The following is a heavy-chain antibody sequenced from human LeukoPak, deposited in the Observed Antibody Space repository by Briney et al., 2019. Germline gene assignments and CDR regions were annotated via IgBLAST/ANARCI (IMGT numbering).Heavy chain of an antibody. CDR2: ISGDGSIT. Sequence: GGSLRLSCAASGFTFDDYAMHWVRQGPGKGLEWVSLISGDGSITYYADSVKGRFTIYRDNSKNSLYLRMNSLRTEDTVLYYCAEDIGGYSFAADYWGQGTLVTVSS. D-gene: IGHD5-18*01. CDR3: AEDIGGYSFAADY. V-gene: IGHV3-43*02. CDR1: GFTFDDYA. J-gene: IGHJ4*02.